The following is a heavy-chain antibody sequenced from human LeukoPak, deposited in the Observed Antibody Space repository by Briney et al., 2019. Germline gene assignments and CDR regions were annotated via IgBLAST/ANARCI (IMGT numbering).Heavy chain of an antibody. CDR2: INPNSGGT. J-gene: IGHJ5*02. CDR3: ARDPGSFLSGSGWLNWFEP. V-gene: IGHV1-2*06. D-gene: IGHD6-19*01. CDR1: GYTFTGYY. Sequence: ASVKVSCKASGYTFTGYYMHWVRQAPGQGLEWMGRINPNSGGTNYAQKFQGRVTMTRDTSISTAYMELSRLRSDDTAVYYCARDPGSFLSGSGWLNWFEPWGQGTLVTVSS.